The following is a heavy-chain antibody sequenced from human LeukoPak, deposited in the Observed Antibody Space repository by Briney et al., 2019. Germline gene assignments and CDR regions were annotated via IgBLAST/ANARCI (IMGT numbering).Heavy chain of an antibody. J-gene: IGHJ6*03. CDR1: GGSISSGGYY. Sequence: PSQTLSLTCTVSGGSISSGGYYWSWIRQPPGKGLEWIGYIYYSGSTNYNPSLKSRVTISVDTSKNQFSLKLSSVTAADTAVYYGARDLRCRNTSCYRDLYYYYMDVWGKGTTATVSS. CDR2: IYYSGST. D-gene: IGHD2-2*02. V-gene: IGHV4-61*08. CDR3: ARDLRCRNTSCYRDLYYYYMDV.